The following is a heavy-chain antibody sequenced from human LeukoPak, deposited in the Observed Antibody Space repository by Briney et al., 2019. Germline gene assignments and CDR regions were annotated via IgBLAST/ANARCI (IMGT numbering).Heavy chain of an antibody. CDR1: GGSISSSSYY. D-gene: IGHD3-3*01. Sequence: SETLSLTCTVSGGSISSSSYYWGWIRQPPGKGLEWIGSIYYSGSTYYNPSLKSRVTISVDTSKNQFSLKLSSVTAADTAVYYCARQTLHYDFWSGYYWGVYFDYWGQGTLVTVSS. CDR2: IYYSGST. J-gene: IGHJ4*02. CDR3: ARQTLHYDFWSGYYWGVYFDY. V-gene: IGHV4-39*01.